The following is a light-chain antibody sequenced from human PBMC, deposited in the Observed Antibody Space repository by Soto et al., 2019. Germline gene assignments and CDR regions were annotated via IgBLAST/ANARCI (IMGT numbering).Light chain of an antibody. CDR3: QQYGSSPWT. Sequence: EIVLTQSPGTLSLSPGERATLSCRASQSVSSSYLAWYQQKPGQAPRLLIYGASSRATGIPDGFSGSGSGTDFTLTISRLEPEDFEVYYCQQYGSSPWTFGQGTKVEIK. J-gene: IGKJ1*01. CDR1: QSVSSSY. CDR2: GAS. V-gene: IGKV3-20*01.